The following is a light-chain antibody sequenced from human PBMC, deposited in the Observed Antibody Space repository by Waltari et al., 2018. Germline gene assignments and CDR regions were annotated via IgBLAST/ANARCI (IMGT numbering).Light chain of an antibody. Sequence: QSALTQPASVSGSPGQSITISCTGTSSDVGGYNYVSWYQLHPGKAPKLMIYEVSNLPSGVSNRFSGSKSGNTASLTISGLQAEDEADYYCSSYTSSSTLVFGGGTKLTVL. V-gene: IGLV2-14*01. CDR2: EVS. J-gene: IGLJ2*01. CDR3: SSYTSSSTLV. CDR1: SSDVGGYNY.